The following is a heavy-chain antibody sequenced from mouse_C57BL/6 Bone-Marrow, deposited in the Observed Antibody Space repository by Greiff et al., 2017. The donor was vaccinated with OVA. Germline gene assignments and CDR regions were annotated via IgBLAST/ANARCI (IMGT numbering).Heavy chain of an antibody. CDR1: GYTFTSYW. J-gene: IGHJ1*03. V-gene: IGHV1-72*01. CDR2: IDPNSGGT. CDR3: ARGGGSSYLDYWYFDV. D-gene: IGHD1-1*01. Sequence: QVQLKESGAELVKPGASVKLSCKASGYTFTSYWMHWVKQRPGRGLEWIGRIDPNSGGTKYHEKFKSKATLTVDKPSSPAYMQLSSLTSEDSAVXYCARGGGSSYLDYWYFDVWGTGTTVTVSS.